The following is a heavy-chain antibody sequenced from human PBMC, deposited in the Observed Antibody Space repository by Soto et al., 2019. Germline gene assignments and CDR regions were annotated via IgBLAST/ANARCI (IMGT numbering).Heavy chain of an antibody. V-gene: IGHV4-31*03. CDR3: ARDRLMATAGTARYYYGLDV. CDR2: IYYSGNT. Sequence: TSETLSLTCTVSGGSIRSGGYYWSWIRHLPGKGLEWIGHIYYSGNTYYNPSLKSRLAISVDTSKNQFSLKLNSVTAADTAVYYCARDRLMATAGTARYYYGLDVWGQGTTVTVSS. J-gene: IGHJ6*02. CDR1: GGSIRSGGYY. D-gene: IGHD2-21*02.